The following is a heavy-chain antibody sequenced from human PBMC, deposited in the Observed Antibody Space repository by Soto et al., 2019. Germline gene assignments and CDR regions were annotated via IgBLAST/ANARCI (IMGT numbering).Heavy chain of an antibody. V-gene: IGHV4-59*01. J-gene: IGHJ6*03. Sequence: SETLSLTCTVSGGSINRYYWSWIRQPPGKGLEWIGWIYYSGSTNYIPSLTSRVTISVDTSKNQFSLQLASVTAADTAVYYCARSKDYYYFYMDVWGKGTTVTLSS. CDR3: ARSKDYYYFYMDV. CDR2: IYYSGST. CDR1: GGSINRYY.